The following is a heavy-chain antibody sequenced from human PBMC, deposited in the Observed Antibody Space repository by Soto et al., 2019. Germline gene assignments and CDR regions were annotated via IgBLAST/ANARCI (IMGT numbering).Heavy chain of an antibody. J-gene: IGHJ4*02. CDR1: GFSVRDYY. CDR3: AKDRDDYRNYVFDY. V-gene: IGHV3-23*01. CDR2: SSGSGSGGST. Sequence: GGSLRLSCAVSGFSVRDYYMSWVRQAPGKGLEWVSISSGSGSGGSTNYADSVKGRFTISRDNSKNTLYLQMNSLRVEDTAVYYCAKDRDDYRNYVFDYWGQGTLVTVSS. D-gene: IGHD4-4*01.